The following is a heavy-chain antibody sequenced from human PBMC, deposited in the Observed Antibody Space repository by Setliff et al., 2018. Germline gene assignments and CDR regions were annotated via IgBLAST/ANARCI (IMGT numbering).Heavy chain of an antibody. V-gene: IGHV3-21*05. CDR1: GFTFSGYS. CDR3: AKDDGSGTYYRKDYYYMDV. Sequence: GGSLRLSCEASGFTFSGYSMNWVRQAPGKGLEWVSYISGSSSYTNYADSVKGRFTISRDNAKNSLYLQMNSLRVEDTALYYCAKDDGSGTYYRKDYYYMDVWGKGTTVTVSS. J-gene: IGHJ6*03. D-gene: IGHD3-10*01. CDR2: ISGSSSYT.